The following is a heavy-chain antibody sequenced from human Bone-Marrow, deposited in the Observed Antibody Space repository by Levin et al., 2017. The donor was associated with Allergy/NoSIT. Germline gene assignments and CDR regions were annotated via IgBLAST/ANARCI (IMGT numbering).Heavy chain of an antibody. CDR2: IIPIFGTA. Sequence: SVKVSCKASGGTFSSYAISWVRQAPGQGLEWMGGIIPIFGTANYAQKFQGRVTITADESTSTAYMELSSLRSEDTAVYYCAREPTAMVDYYYYYGMDVWGQGTTVTVSS. J-gene: IGHJ6*02. CDR3: AREPTAMVDYYYYYGMDV. D-gene: IGHD5-18*01. CDR1: GGTFSSYA. V-gene: IGHV1-69*13.